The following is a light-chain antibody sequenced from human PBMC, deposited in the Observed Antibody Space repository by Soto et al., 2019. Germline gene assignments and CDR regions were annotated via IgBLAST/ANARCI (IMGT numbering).Light chain of an antibody. CDR3: QHYLNYPIT. CDR2: AAS. CDR1: QSISSY. J-gene: IGKJ5*01. V-gene: IGKV1-39*01. Sequence: DIQMTQSPSSLSASVGDRVTITCRPSQSISSYVNWYQQEPGKAPKLLISAASRLQSGVPSRFSGSGSGTDFTLTITHLQSEDFATYYCQHYLNYPITFGQGTRLEIK.